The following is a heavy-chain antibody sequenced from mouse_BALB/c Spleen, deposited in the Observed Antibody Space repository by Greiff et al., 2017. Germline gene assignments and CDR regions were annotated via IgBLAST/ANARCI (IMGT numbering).Heavy chain of an antibody. CDR1: GFTFSSYG. D-gene: IGHD2-14*01. CDR2: ISDGGSYT. CDR3: AREGLDYRYEGYAMDY. Sequence: EVKLMESGGGLVQPGGSLKLSCAASGFTFSSYGMYWVRQTPEKRLEWVATISDGGSYTYYPDSVKGRFTISRDNAKNNLYLQMSSLKSEDTAMYYCAREGLDYRYEGYAMDYWGQGTSVTVSS. J-gene: IGHJ4*01. V-gene: IGHV5-4*02.